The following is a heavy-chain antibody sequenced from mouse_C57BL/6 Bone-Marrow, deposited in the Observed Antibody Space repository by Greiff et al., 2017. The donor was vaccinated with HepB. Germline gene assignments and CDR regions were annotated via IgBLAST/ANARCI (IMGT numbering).Heavy chain of an antibody. V-gene: IGHV1-87*01. CDR1: DTFSRRLH. Sequence: QVQLQQSGPELARPWASVKISCQAFDTFSRRLHFAIRDTNSWMQWVKQGPGQGLEWSGAIYPGNGDKSYTQKFKGKATLTADKSSSTAYMQLSSLTSEDSAVYYCAYSSGYVGMDYWGQGTSVTVSS. J-gene: IGHJ4*01. D-gene: IGHD3-2*02. CDR3: SEDSAVYYCAYSSGYVGMDY. CDR2: GQGLEWSG.